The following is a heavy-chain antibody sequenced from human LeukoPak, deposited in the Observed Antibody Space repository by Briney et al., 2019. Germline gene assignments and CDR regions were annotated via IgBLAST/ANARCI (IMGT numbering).Heavy chain of an antibody. CDR3: AKDRSQQASGYYLHEY. CDR2: IIGSGGST. CDR1: GFTFSTYA. Sequence: GGSLRLSCAASGFTFSTYAMTWVRQAPGKGLEWVSSIIGSGGSTLYADSVKGRFTISRDNSKNTVYVQMNSLRAEDTAVYYCAKDRSQQASGYYLHEYWGQGTLVTVSS. V-gene: IGHV3-23*01. D-gene: IGHD3-22*01. J-gene: IGHJ4*02.